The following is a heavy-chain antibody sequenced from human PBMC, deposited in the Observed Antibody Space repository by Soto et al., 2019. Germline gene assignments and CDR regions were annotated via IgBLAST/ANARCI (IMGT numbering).Heavy chain of an antibody. D-gene: IGHD6-19*01. V-gene: IGHV6-1*01. CDR1: GDSVSSNTAA. J-gene: IGHJ4*02. CDR3: ARGVAGSGFDL. CDR2: TYYRSNWRH. Sequence: SQTLSLTCVISGDSVSSNTAAWNWIRSSPSRGLEWLGRTYYRSNWRHDYAVSVKSRITVNPDTSKNHSSLQLNSVTPDDTAVYYCARGVAGSGFDLWGQGTLVTVSS.